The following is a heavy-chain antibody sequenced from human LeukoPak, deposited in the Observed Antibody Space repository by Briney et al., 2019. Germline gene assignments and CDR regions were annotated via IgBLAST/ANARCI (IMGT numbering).Heavy chain of an antibody. Sequence: SETLSLTCAVSGGSFSDFYWNWIRQPPGKGLEWIGEVNHSGSTNYNPSLKSRVTISVDTSKNQFSLKLSSVTAADTAVYYCARGIFAMVRGGNFDYWGQGTLVTVSS. CDR2: VNHSGST. CDR1: GGSFSDFY. D-gene: IGHD3-10*01. V-gene: IGHV4-34*01. CDR3: ARGIFAMVRGGNFDY. J-gene: IGHJ4*02.